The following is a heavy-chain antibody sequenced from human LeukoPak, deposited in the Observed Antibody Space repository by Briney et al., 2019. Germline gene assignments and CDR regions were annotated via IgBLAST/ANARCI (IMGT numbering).Heavy chain of an antibody. CDR2: INHSGST. CDR1: GGSFSGYY. CDR3: ARLSPLRDSGYDTCWFDP. J-gene: IGHJ5*02. V-gene: IGHV4-34*01. D-gene: IGHD5-12*01. Sequence: SETLSLTCAVYGGSFSGYYWSWIRQPPGKGLEWIGEINHSGSTNYNPSLKSRVTISVDTSKNQFSLKLSSVTAADTAVYYCARLSPLRDSGYDTCWFDPWGQGTLVTVSS.